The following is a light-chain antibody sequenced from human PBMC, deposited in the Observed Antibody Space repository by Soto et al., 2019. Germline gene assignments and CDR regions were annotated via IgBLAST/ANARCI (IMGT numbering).Light chain of an antibody. CDR1: QRLLHSNGNTF. CDR2: LGS. Sequence: EIVMTQSPPSLTVTPGEPASISCRSSQRLLHSNGNTFLDWYLQKPGQSPQLLIYLGSNRASGVPDRVSGSEAGTDFTLKISRVEAEDVAFYYCQQFSGSLALTFGGGTKVEIK. J-gene: IGKJ4*01. V-gene: IGKV2-28*01. CDR3: QQFSGSLALT.